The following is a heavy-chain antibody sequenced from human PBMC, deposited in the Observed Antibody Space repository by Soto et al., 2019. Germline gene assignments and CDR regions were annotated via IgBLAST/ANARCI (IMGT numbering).Heavy chain of an antibody. V-gene: IGHV1-46*01. D-gene: IGHD3-10*01. Sequence: RASVKVSCKASGYTFTSYYMHWVRQAPGQGLEWMGIINPSGGSTSYAQKLQGRVTMTTDTSTSTAYMELRSLRSDDTAVYYCARGMVRGVVGYYYGMDVWGQGTTVTVSS. J-gene: IGHJ6*02. CDR3: ARGMVRGVVGYYYGMDV. CDR2: INPSGGST. CDR1: GYTFTSYY.